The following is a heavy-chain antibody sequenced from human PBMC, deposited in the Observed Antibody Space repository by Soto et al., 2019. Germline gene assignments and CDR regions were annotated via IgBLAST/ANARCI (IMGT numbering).Heavy chain of an antibody. J-gene: IGHJ4*02. CDR1: GYTFTGHY. V-gene: IGHV1-2*02. D-gene: IGHD5-12*01. Sequence: GASVKVSCKASGYTFTGHYIHWVRQAPEQGPEWMGEIGPESGATRYAQKFQGRVTMTRDMSITTVYMELNNLSPDDTAVYYCGRGRSGQIVVFYWGQGTPVTV. CDR2: IGPESGAT. CDR3: GRGRSGQIVVFY.